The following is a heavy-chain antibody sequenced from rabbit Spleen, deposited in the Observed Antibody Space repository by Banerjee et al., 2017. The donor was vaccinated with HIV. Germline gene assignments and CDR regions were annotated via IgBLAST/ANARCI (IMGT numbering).Heavy chain of an antibody. V-gene: IGHV1S45*01. CDR1: GFSFSNKAV. CDR3: VREAGYGGYGDANL. Sequence: QEQLVESGGGLVKPEGSLKLSCTASGFSFSNKAVMCWVRQAPGKGLEWIACINVVTGKAVYASWAKGRFTISSHDAQNTLYLQLNSLTAADTATYFCVREAGYGGYGDANLWGQGTLVTVS. CDR2: INVVTGKA. J-gene: IGHJ4*01. D-gene: IGHD6-1*01.